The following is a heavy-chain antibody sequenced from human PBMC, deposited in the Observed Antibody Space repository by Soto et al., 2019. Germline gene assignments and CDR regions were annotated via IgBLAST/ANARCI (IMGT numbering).Heavy chain of an antibody. V-gene: IGHV3-23*01. D-gene: IGHD3-10*01. Sequence: EVHLLESGGGLVQPGGSLRLSCAASGFTFSNYAMTWVRQAPGKGLEWVSVISGIGGGTNNADSAKGRFTTSRDNSKNTLYLQMNSLRAEDTAVYYCAKRAFYGSGIPNYYGMDVWGQGTAVTVSS. CDR2: ISGIGGGT. J-gene: IGHJ6*02. CDR3: AKRAFYGSGIPNYYGMDV. CDR1: GFTFSNYA.